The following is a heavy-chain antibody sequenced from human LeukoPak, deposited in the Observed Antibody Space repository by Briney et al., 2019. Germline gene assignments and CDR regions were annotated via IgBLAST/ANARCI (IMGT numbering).Heavy chain of an antibody. J-gene: IGHJ6*03. D-gene: IGHD6-13*01. CDR1: GFTFSSYS. CDR2: ISSSSSTI. Sequence: PGGSLRLSCAASGFTFSSYSMNWVRQVPGKGLEWVSYISSSSSTIYYADSVKGRFTISRDNAKNSLYLQMNSLRAEDTAVYYCARDGDYSSSWSGTYYYYYMDVWGKGTTVTVSS. CDR3: ARDGDYSSSWSGTYYYYYMDV. V-gene: IGHV3-48*04.